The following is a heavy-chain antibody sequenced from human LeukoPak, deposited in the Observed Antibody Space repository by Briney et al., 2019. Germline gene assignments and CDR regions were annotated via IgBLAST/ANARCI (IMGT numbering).Heavy chain of an antibody. CDR3: AKVRGDHAHLQDDFDF. J-gene: IGHJ4*02. V-gene: IGHV3-23*01. CDR2: ITGSGSGA. Sequence: GGSLRLSCTASGFTFSSHAMTWVRQSAGKGLQWVSSITGSGSGAYYADSVKGRVTISRDNSKNTLFLHMDSLRVEDTAMYYCAKVRGDHAHLQDDFDFWGRGTLVTVSS. CDR1: GFTFSSHA. D-gene: IGHD2-21*02.